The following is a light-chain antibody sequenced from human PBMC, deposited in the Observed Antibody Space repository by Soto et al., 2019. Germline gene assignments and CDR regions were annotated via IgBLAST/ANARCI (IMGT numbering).Light chain of an antibody. CDR1: QIFSNY. Sequence: DIQITQSPSSVSASVGDIITITCRTSQIFSNYLTWYQHKPGKAPKLLIYSATVLQSGVPSRFSGSGSGTDFTLTISRLQPEDSATYYCQQTYTIPWTFGQGTKVDIK. CDR2: SAT. J-gene: IGKJ1*01. CDR3: QQTYTIPWT. V-gene: IGKV1-39*01.